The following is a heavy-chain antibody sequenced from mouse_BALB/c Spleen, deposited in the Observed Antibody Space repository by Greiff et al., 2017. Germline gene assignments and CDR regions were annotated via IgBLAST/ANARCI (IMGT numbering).Heavy chain of an antibody. J-gene: IGHJ2*01. D-gene: IGHD2-1*01. Sequence: EVKLMESGPGLVKPSQSLSLTCTVTGYSITSDYAWNWIRQFPGNKLEWMGYISYSGSTSYNPSLKSRISITRDTSKNQFFLQLNSVTTEDTATYYGASGNYGNYFDDWGQGTTLTVSA. V-gene: IGHV3-2*02. CDR2: ISYSGST. CDR3: ASGNYGNYFDD. CDR1: GYSITSDYA.